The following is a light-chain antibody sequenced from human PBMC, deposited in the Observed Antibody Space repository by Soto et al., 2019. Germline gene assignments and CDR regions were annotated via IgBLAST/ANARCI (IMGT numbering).Light chain of an antibody. Sequence: QSVLTQPPSVSGAPGQRVTISCTGSSSNIGAGYDVHWYQQLPGTAPKLLIYGNSNRPSGVPYRFSGSKSGTSASLAITGLQAEDEADYYCQSYDSSLSALYVFGTGTKLTVL. J-gene: IGLJ1*01. CDR3: QSYDSSLSALYV. CDR1: SSNIGAGYD. V-gene: IGLV1-40*01. CDR2: GNS.